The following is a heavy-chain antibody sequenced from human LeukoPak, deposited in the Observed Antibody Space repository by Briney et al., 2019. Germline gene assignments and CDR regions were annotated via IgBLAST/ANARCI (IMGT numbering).Heavy chain of an antibody. CDR3: AKGIYSSGWSYFDY. J-gene: IGHJ4*01. CDR1: GFTFSNSA. D-gene: IGHD6-19*01. V-gene: IGHV3-23*01. CDR2: LSGSGITT. Sequence: GGSLRLSCAASGFTFSNSAMSWVRQAPGKGLEWVSTLSGSGITTYYADSVTGRFTISRDNSKNTMYLQMNSLRAEDTAVYYCAKGIYSSGWSYFDYWGHGTLVTVS.